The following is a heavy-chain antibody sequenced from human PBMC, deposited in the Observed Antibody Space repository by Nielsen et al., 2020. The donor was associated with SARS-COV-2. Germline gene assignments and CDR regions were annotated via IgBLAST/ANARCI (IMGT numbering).Heavy chain of an antibody. CDR3: AGSLYCSGGSCYDGMDV. V-gene: IGHV1-24*01. Sequence: ASVKVSCKVSGISVTRLTMHWVRQAPGEGLEWMGEFDPQDGETTLAPKFQGRVTMTEDPSTDTVYMELSSLRSEDTAVYYCAGSLYCSGGSCYDGMDVWGQGTTVTVSS. D-gene: IGHD2-15*01. CDR1: GISVTRLT. J-gene: IGHJ6*02. CDR2: FDPQDGET.